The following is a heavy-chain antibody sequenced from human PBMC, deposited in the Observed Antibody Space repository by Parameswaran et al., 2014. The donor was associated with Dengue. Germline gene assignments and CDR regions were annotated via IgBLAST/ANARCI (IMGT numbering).Heavy chain of an antibody. CDR2: IIPIFGTA. CDR3: ARETEAGGYYYGMDV. J-gene: IGHJ6*02. D-gene: IGHD1-14*01. V-gene: IGHV1-69*01. Sequence: SWVRQAPGQGLEWMGGIIPIFGTANYAQKFRGRVTITADESTSTAYMELSSLRSEDTAVYYCARETEAGGYYYGMDVWGQGTTVTVSS.